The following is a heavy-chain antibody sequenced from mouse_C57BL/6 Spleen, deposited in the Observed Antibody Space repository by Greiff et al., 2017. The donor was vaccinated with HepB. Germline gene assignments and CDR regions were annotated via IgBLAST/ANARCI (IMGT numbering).Heavy chain of an antibody. J-gene: IGHJ4*01. CDR3: ARQELRGSYAMDY. D-gene: IGHD1-1*01. CDR2: ISSGGSYT. CDR1: GFTFSSYG. V-gene: IGHV5-6*01. Sequence: EVQLVESGGDLVKPGGSLKLSCAASGFTFSSYGMSWVRQTPDKRLEWVATISSGGSYTYYPDSVKGRFTISRDNAKNTLYLQMSSLKSEDTAMYYCARQELRGSYAMDYWGQGTSVTVSS.